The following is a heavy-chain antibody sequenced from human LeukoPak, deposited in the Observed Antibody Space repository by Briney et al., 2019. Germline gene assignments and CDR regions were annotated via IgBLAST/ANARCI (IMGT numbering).Heavy chain of an antibody. CDR3: AKAGLCSGDSCYYFDY. CDR1: GFTFSTYA. CDR2: ISGSGGFT. D-gene: IGHD2-15*01. Sequence: PGGSLRLSCAASGFTFSTYAMRWVRQAPGKGLEWVSAISGSGGFTVYADSVKGRFTVSRDNSKNTLYLQMNSLRAEDTAIYYCAKAGLCSGDSCYYFDYWGRGTLVTVSS. J-gene: IGHJ4*01. V-gene: IGHV3-23*01.